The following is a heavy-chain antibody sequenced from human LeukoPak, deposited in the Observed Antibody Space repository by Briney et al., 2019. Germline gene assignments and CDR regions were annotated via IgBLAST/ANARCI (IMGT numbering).Heavy chain of an antibody. J-gene: IGHJ4*02. V-gene: IGHV3-23*01. D-gene: IGHD1-26*01. Sequence: GGSLRLSCAASGFTFSNHALGWVRQAPGKGLEWVSVISGSGLNTYYTDSVKGRFTISRDNSKNTLSLQMNSLRVEDTALYYCVKDIGTVGASPFDYWGQGTLVSVSS. CDR2: ISGSGLNT. CDR1: GFTFSNHA. CDR3: VKDIGTVGASPFDY.